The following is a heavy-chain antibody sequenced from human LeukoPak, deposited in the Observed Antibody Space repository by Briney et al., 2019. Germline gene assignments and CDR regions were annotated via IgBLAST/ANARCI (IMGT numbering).Heavy chain of an antibody. V-gene: IGHV4-39*02. D-gene: IGHD3-10*01. J-gene: IGHJ3*02. CDR3: ARDSNYYGSGREACAFDI. Sequence: SETLSLTCSVSGDSISTSSYYWGWIRQPPGKGLEWIGTIYYSGSTYYNPSLTSRVTISVDTSKNQFSLKLSSVTAADTAVYYCARDSNYYGSGREACAFDIWGQGTMVTVSS. CDR1: GDSISTSSYY. CDR2: IYYSGST.